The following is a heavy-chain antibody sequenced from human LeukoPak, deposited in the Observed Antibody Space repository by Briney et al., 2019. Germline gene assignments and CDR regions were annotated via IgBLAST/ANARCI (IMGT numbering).Heavy chain of an antibody. CDR3: ARGQTFLGLWSLYYYYYYMDV. V-gene: IGHV1-8*01. CDR2: MNPNSGNT. Sequence: ASVKVSCKASGYTFTSYDINWVRQATGQGLEWMGWMNPNSGNTGYAQKFQGRVTMTRNTSISTAYMELSSLRSEDTAVYYCARGQTFLGLWSLYYYYYYMDVWGKGTTVTISS. CDR1: GYTFTSYD. J-gene: IGHJ6*03. D-gene: IGHD3-10*01.